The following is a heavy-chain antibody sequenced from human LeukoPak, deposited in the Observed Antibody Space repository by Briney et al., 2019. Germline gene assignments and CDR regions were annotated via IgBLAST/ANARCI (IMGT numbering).Heavy chain of an antibody. CDR2: INSDGSST. Sequence: PGGSLRLSCAASGFTFSSYWMHWVRQAPGKGLVWVSPINSDGSSTSYADSVKGRLTISRDNAKNTLYLQMNSLRADDTAVYYSARESPYYDSSGCGYWGQGTLVTVSS. CDR3: ARESPYYDSSGCGY. D-gene: IGHD3-22*01. V-gene: IGHV3-74*01. CDR1: GFTFSSYW. J-gene: IGHJ4*02.